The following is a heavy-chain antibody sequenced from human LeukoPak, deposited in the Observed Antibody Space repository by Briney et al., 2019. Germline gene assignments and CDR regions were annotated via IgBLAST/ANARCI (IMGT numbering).Heavy chain of an antibody. Sequence: SETLSLTCVVSVYSISDGYYWGWIRQPPGKGLEWIGSIYHSGSTYYNPSLMSRVTISVDTSKNQFFLNLRSVTAADTAVYYCARDGNRGLSYFDYWGQGTLVTVSS. V-gene: IGHV4-38-2*02. CDR1: VYSISDGYY. J-gene: IGHJ4*02. CDR3: ARDGNRGLSYFDY. D-gene: IGHD3-10*01. CDR2: IYHSGST.